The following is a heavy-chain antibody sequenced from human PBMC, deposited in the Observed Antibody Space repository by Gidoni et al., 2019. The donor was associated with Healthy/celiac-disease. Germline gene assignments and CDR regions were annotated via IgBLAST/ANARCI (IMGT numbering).Heavy chain of an antibody. V-gene: IGHV5-51*01. CDR3: ARLVGAQQLVFPYFDY. CDR2: IYPGDSDT. CDR1: GYSFTSYW. J-gene: IGHJ4*02. D-gene: IGHD6-13*01. Sequence: EVQLVQSGAEVKKPGASLKISCQGSGYSFTSYWRGWVRQMPGKGLAWMGIIYPGDSDTRYSPAFQGQVTISADKSISSAYLQWSSLKASDTAMYYCARLVGAQQLVFPYFDYWGQGTLVTVSS.